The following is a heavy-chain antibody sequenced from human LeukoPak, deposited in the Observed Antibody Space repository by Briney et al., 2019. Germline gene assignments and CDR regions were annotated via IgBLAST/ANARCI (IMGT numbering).Heavy chain of an antibody. CDR2: ISYDGSNK. V-gene: IGHV3-30-3*01. Sequence: PGGSLRLSCAASGFTFSSYAMHWVRQAPGKGLEWVAVISYDGSNKYYADSVKGRFTISRDNSKNTLYLQMNSLRAEDTAVYYCARDPSKRGSGYTFFDYWGQGTLVTVSS. J-gene: IGHJ4*02. D-gene: IGHD5-12*01. CDR1: GFTFSSYA. CDR3: ARDPSKRGSGYTFFDY.